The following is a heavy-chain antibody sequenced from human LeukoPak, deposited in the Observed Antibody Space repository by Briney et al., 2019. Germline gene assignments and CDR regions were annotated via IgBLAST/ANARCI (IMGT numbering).Heavy chain of an antibody. J-gene: IGHJ6*02. CDR1: GFTFSSYG. D-gene: IGHD6-13*01. CDR2: ISYDGSNK. CDR3: AKDVSSWYDFGYYYYGMDV. V-gene: IGHV3-30*18. Sequence: PGRSLRLSCAPSGFTFSSYGMHWVRQAPGKGLEWVAVISYDGSNKYYADSVKGRFTISRDNSKNTLYLQMNSLRAEDTAVYYCAKDVSSWYDFGYYYYGMDVWGQGTTVTVSS.